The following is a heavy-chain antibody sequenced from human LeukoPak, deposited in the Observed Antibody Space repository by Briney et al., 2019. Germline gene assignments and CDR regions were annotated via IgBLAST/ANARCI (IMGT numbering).Heavy chain of an antibody. CDR2: ISSSSSYI. D-gene: IGHD6-13*01. J-gene: IGHJ3*02. V-gene: IGHV3-21*01. Sequence: GGSLRLSCAASGFTFSSCSMNWVRQAPGKGLEWVSSISSSSSYIYYADSVKGRFTISRDNAKNSLYLQMNSLRAEDTAVYYCARGVGRQLVAFDIWGQGAMVTVSS. CDR1: GFTFSSCS. CDR3: ARGVGRQLVAFDI.